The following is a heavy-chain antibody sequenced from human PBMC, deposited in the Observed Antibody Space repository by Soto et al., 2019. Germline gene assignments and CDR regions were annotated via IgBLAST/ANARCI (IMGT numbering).Heavy chain of an antibody. Sequence: QVQLVQSGAEVKKPWASVKVSCKASGYTFTSYDINWVRQATGQGLEWMGWMNTNSGNTGYAQKLQGRVTMTRNASISTAYMELSSLRSEDTAVYYCAALYGSGSYPFDYWGQGTLGTVSS. CDR1: GYTFTSYD. CDR2: MNTNSGNT. D-gene: IGHD3-10*01. J-gene: IGHJ4*02. V-gene: IGHV1-8*01. CDR3: AALYGSGSYPFDY.